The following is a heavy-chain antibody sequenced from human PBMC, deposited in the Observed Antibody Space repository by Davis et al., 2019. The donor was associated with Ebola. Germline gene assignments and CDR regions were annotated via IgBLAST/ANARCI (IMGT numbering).Heavy chain of an antibody. Sequence: SETLSLTCTVSGGSISSYYWSWIRQPAGKGLEWIGRIYTSGSTYYNPSLKSRVTISVDTSKNQFSLKLSSVTAADTAVYYCARDVEMATINLNYFDYWGQGTLVTVSS. D-gene: IGHD5-24*01. V-gene: IGHV4-4*07. CDR3: ARDVEMATINLNYFDY. CDR1: GGSISSYY. CDR2: IYTSGST. J-gene: IGHJ4*02.